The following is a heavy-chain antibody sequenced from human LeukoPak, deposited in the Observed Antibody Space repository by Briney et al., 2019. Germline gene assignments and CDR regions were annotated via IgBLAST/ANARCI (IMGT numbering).Heavy chain of an antibody. D-gene: IGHD3-10*01. CDR1: GFTFDDYY. J-gene: IGHJ3*02. CDR3: ARPARSGIYYPDAFEN. Sequence: GGSLRLSCTASGFTFDDYYITWIRQAPGKGLDWVAYISNSGTATYYADSVKGRFTISRDNAKNSLYLQMDSLKAEDTAMYYCARPARSGIYYPDAFENWGQGTMVTVSS. V-gene: IGHV3-11*04. CDR2: ISNSGTAT.